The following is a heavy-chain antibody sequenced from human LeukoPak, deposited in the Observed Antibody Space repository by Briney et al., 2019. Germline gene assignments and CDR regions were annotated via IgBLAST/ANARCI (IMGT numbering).Heavy chain of an antibody. CDR1: GFTFSSYV. V-gene: IGHV3-23*01. CDR2: ISVSGDST. CDR3: AKGGLRSDWFDS. D-gene: IGHD4-17*01. J-gene: IGHJ5*01. Sequence: PGGSLRLSCAASGFTFSSYVMSWVRQAPGKGPEWVSVISVSGDSTYYADSVKGRFTISRDNSKNTLYMQMNSLRVEDTAVYYCAKGGLRSDWFDSWGQGTLVTVSS.